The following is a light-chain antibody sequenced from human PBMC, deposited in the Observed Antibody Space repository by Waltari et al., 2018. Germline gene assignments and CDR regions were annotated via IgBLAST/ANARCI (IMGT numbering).Light chain of an antibody. CDR3: QQYYVWPPIT. Sequence: VLLTQSPASLSVSPGDTVLLSCRASQSVRTNLVWYQQKAGQAPRTLNYGASTRASGVPARFSGSGSETDFTLIISSQQSEDAAVYFCQQYYVWPPITFGGGTKLEI. CDR1: QSVRTN. V-gene: IGKV3-15*01. CDR2: GAS. J-gene: IGKJ4*01.